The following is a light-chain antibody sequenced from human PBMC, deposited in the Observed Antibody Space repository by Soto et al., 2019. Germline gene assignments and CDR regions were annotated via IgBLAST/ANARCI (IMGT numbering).Light chain of an antibody. CDR2: EAS. V-gene: IGKV1-5*01. J-gene: IGKJ4*01. Sequence: DIQMTQSPSTLSSSGGDRATITCRASQSISSWLAWNQQKPGKATKRLIYEASSLARAVPSRFSGRESGTEFTLTISSLQPDDSETYYCQQYNSYPTFGGGTKVEIK. CDR1: QSISSW. CDR3: QQYNSYPT.